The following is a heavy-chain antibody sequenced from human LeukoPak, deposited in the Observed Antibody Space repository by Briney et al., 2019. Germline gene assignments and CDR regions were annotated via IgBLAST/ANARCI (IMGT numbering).Heavy chain of an antibody. CDR1: GFSFSCHW. Sequence: PGGPLRLSCTVSGFSFSCHWMHLARQLPGKGLVFLSRISPTGSTTSYADSVKGRFTVSRDNAKNTLYLQVNNLRAEDTAVYYCARGPNSNWSGLDFWGQGTLLTVSS. J-gene: IGHJ4*02. D-gene: IGHD6-6*01. CDR2: ISPTGSTT. CDR3: ARGPNSNWSGLDF. V-gene: IGHV3-74*01.